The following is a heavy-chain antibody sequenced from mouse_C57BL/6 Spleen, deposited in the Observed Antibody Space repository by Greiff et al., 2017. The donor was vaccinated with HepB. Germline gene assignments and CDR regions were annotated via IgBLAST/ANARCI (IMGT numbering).Heavy chain of an antibody. D-gene: IGHD1-2*01. J-gene: IGHJ1*03. CDR3: AGVSHNYGRGPFDV. CDR2: ISYDGSN. V-gene: IGHV3-6*01. Sequence: EVKLVESGPGLVKPSQSLSLTCSVTGYSITSGYYWNWIRQFPGNKLEWMGYISYDGSNNYNPSLKNRISITRDTSKNQFFLKLNSVTTEDTATYYGAGVSHNYGRGPFDVWGTGTTVTVSS. CDR1: GYSITSGYY.